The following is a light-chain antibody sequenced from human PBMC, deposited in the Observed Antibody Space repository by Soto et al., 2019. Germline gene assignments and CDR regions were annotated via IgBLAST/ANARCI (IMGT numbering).Light chain of an antibody. CDR1: QRVGIN. J-gene: IGKJ5*01. Sequence: EIVLTQSPGTLSLSPGERATLSCRASQRVGINLAWYQQKPGQAPRLLIYSASTRASGIPDRFSGSGSGRDFTLTISGLEPEDFAVYYCQQYGSSPLISFGQGTRLEIK. V-gene: IGKV3-20*01. CDR3: QQYGSSPLIS. CDR2: SAS.